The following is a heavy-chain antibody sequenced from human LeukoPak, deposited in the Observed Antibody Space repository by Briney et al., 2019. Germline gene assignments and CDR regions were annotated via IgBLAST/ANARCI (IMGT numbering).Heavy chain of an antibody. D-gene: IGHD2-21*02. CDR2: IRSKTDGGAS. V-gene: IGHV3-15*01. J-gene: IGHJ5*02. Sequence: GGSLRLSCAASGLTFTNAWMNWVRQAPGKGLEWVGRIRSKTDGGASEYAAPVKGRFSISRDDSNNTLYLEMISLKAEDTAIYYCTTDVNRFMVTASSWGQGTLVTVSS. CDR1: GLTFTNAW. CDR3: TTDVNRFMVTASS.